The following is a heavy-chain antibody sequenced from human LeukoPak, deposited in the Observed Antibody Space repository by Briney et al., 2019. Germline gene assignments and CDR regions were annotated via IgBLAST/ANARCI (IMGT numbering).Heavy chain of an antibody. CDR1: GYTFTSYG. Sequence: ASVKVSCKASGYTFTSYGISWVRQAPRQGLEWMGWISAYNGNTNYAQKLQGRVTMTTDTSTSTAYMELRSLRSDDTAVYYCARDSTITIFGVVPYYYYGMDVWGQGTTVTVSS. V-gene: IGHV1-18*01. D-gene: IGHD3-3*01. CDR3: ARDSTITIFGVVPYYYYGMDV. J-gene: IGHJ6*02. CDR2: ISAYNGNT.